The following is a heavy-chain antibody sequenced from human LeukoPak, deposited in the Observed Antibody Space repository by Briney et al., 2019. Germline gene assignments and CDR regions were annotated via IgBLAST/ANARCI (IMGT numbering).Heavy chain of an antibody. CDR2: ISSSSTYI. V-gene: IGHV3-21*01. Sequence: GGSLRLSCAASGFTFSSYSMKWVRQAPGKGLGWVSSISSSSTYILYADSVKGRFTISRDSAKNSLYLQMNSLRAEDSAVYYCARLIKSGSGADYWGQGTLVTVSS. D-gene: IGHD2-15*01. CDR3: ARLIKSGSGADY. CDR1: GFTFSSYS. J-gene: IGHJ4*02.